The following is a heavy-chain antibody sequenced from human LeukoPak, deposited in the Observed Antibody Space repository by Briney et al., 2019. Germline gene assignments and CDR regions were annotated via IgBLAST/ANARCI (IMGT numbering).Heavy chain of an antibody. Sequence: SETLSLTCTVSGGSISSSSYYWGWIRQPPGKGLEWIGSIFYSGSTYYNPSLKSRVTVSLDTSKNQFSLKLSSVTAADTAVYYCARQDGKVGAYTGPYYFDYWGQGALVTVSS. J-gene: IGHJ4*02. CDR2: IFYSGST. CDR1: GGSISSSSYY. V-gene: IGHV4-39*07. CDR3: ARQDGKVGAYTGPYYFDY. D-gene: IGHD1-26*01.